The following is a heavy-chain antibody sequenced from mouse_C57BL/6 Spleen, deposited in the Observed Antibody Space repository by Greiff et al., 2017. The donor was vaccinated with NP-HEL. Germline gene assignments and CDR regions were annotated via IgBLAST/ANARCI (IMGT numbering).Heavy chain of an antibody. D-gene: IGHD2-10*01. CDR2: ISDGGSYT. CDR3: ARAYFNWYFDV. Sequence: DVQLVESGGGLVKPGGSLKLSCAASGFTFSSYAMSWVRQTPEKRLEWVATISDGGSYTYYPDNVKGRFTISRDNAKNNLYLQMSHLKSEDTAMYYCARAYFNWYFDVWGTGTTVTVSS. CDR1: GFTFSSYA. V-gene: IGHV5-4*01. J-gene: IGHJ1*03.